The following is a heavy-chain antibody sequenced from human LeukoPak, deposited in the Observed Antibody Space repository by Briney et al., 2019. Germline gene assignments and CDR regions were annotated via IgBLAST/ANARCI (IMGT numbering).Heavy chain of an antibody. CDR1: GFTFSSYA. CDR2: IGAGGTFT. Sequence: PGGSLRLSCAASGFTFSSYAMNWVRQAPGKGLEWVSGIGAGGTFTYYADSVKGRFTISRDNSRNTLYLQMNSLRADDTAVYYCARDFGPVAFDIWGQGTMVSVSS. D-gene: IGHD3-10*01. V-gene: IGHV3-23*01. J-gene: IGHJ3*02. CDR3: ARDFGPVAFDI.